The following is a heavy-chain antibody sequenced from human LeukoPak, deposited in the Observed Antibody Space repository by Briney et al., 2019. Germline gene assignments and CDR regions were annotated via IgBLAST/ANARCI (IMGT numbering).Heavy chain of an antibody. D-gene: IGHD4-17*01. J-gene: IGHJ3*02. Sequence: ASVKVSCKASGYTFTRYDINWVRQATGQGLEWMGWMNPNSGNTGYAQKFQGRVTMTRNTSISTAYMELSSLRSEDTAVYYCARPPHLYGDYRDAFDIWGQGTMVTVSS. V-gene: IGHV1-8*01. CDR2: MNPNSGNT. CDR3: ARPPHLYGDYRDAFDI. CDR1: GYTFTRYD.